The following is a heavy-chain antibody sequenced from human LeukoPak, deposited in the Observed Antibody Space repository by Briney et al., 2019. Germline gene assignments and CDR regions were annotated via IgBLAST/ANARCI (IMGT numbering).Heavy chain of an antibody. D-gene: IGHD3-3*01. CDR2: MNPNSGNT. Sequence: ASVKVSCKASGYTFTSYDINWVRQATGQGLEWMGWMNPNSGNTGYAQKFQGRVTITRNTSISTAYMELSRLRSDDTAVYYCARDNEPYYDFWSGYYTGWFDPWGQGTLVTVSS. CDR3: ARDNEPYYDFWSGYYTGWFDP. J-gene: IGHJ5*02. V-gene: IGHV1-8*03. CDR1: GYTFTSYD.